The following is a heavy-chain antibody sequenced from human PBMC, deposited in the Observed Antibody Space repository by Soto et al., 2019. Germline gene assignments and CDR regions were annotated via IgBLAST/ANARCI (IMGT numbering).Heavy chain of an antibody. Sequence: PSVKVSCKASGYTFTSYYMHWVRQAPGQGLEWMGIINPSGGSTSYAQKFQGRVTMTRDTSTSTVYMELSSLRSEDTAVYYCARASRTTVVTENPFDYWGQGTLVTVSS. D-gene: IGHD4-17*01. J-gene: IGHJ4*02. CDR3: ARASRTTVVTENPFDY. CDR2: INPSGGST. CDR1: GYTFTSYY. V-gene: IGHV1-46*01.